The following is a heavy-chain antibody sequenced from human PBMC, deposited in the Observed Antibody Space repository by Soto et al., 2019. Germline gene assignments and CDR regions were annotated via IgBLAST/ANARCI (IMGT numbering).Heavy chain of an antibody. V-gene: IGHV3-33*01. CDR2: IWYDGSNK. Sequence: GGSLRLSCAASGFTFSSYGMHWVLQAPGKGLEWVAVIWYDGSNKYYADSVKGRFTISRDNSKNTLYLQMNSLRAEDTAVYYCARDLYSSGWSGYFDDWGQGTLVTVAS. CDR3: ARDLYSSGWSGYFDD. J-gene: IGHJ4*02. CDR1: GFTFSSYG. D-gene: IGHD6-19*01.